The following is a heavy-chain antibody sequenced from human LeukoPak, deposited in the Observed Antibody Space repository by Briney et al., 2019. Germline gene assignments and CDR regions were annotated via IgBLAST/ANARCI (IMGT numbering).Heavy chain of an antibody. CDR1: GFTFSSYS. J-gene: IGHJ4*02. V-gene: IGHV3-21*01. CDR2: ISSSSSYI. CDR3: AGEIYGSGPQFDY. Sequence: GGSLILSCAASGFTFSSYSMNWVRQAPGKGLEWVSSISSSSSYIYYADSVKGRFTISRDNAKNSLYLQMNSLRAEDSAVYYCAGEIYGSGPQFDYWGQGTLVTVSS. D-gene: IGHD3-10*01.